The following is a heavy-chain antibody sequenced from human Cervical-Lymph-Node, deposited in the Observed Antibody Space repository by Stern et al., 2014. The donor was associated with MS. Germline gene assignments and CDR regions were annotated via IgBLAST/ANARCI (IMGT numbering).Heavy chain of an antibody. Sequence: QVQLQESGPALVKPSETLSLTCTVSGASFSFNYWSWIRQPPGKGLEWIAYIYSSGSANYNPSLKSRVTISLDKSKNQFSLKLSSVTTADTAIYYCARERGRYARFDYWGQGTLVTVSS. J-gene: IGHJ4*02. D-gene: IGHD1-26*01. CDR3: ARERGRYARFDY. CDR1: GASFSFNY. V-gene: IGHV4-59*01. CDR2: IYSSGSA.